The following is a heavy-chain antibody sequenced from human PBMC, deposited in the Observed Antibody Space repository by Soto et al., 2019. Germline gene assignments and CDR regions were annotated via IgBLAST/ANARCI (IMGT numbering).Heavy chain of an antibody. CDR1: GFIFSNYA. J-gene: IGHJ4*02. D-gene: IGHD2-21*02. CDR3: AKDSRAFCGGDCSKDY. V-gene: IGHV3-23*01. CDR2: TSFSGGRT. Sequence: GGSLRLSCAASGFIFSNYAMTWVRQGPGRGLEWVSTTSFSGGRTYYADSVKGRFTISRDNSNNTLFLQMSSLRAEDTAIYYCAKDSRAFCGGDCSKDYWGQGTLVTVSS.